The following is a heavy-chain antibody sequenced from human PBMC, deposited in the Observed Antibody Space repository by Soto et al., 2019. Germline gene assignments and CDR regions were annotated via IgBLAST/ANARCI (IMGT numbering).Heavy chain of an antibody. CDR2: IYSGGST. J-gene: IGHJ3*02. D-gene: IGHD3-16*01. CDR3: ARDRLFYYDYIWGAFDI. CDR1: GFTVSSNY. V-gene: IGHV3-66*01. Sequence: PGGSLRLSCAASGFTVSSNYMSWVRQAPGKGLEWVSVIYSGGSTYYADSVKGRFTISRDNSKNTLYLQMNSLRAEDTAVYYCARDRLFYYDYIWGAFDIWGQGTMVTVSS.